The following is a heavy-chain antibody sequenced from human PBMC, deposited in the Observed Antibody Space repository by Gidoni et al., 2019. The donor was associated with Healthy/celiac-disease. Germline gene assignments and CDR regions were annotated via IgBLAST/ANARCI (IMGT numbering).Heavy chain of an antibody. CDR2: ISYDGSNK. D-gene: IGHD6-19*01. J-gene: IGHJ4*02. Sequence: QVQLVASGGGVVQPGRSLRHSCAASGFTFSRYYIPWVRQAQGKGLEWLAVISYDGSNKYYADSVKGRFTISRDNSKNTLYLQMNSLRAEDTAVYYCARDSEARRRPGYSSGWYFDYWGQGTLVTVSS. V-gene: IGHV3-30*01. CDR1: GFTFSRYY. CDR3: ARDSEARRRPGYSSGWYFDY.